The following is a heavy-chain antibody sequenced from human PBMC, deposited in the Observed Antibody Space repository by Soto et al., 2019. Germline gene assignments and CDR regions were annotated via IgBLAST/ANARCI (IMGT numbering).Heavy chain of an antibody. J-gene: IGHJ1*01. Sequence: GGSLRLSCAASGFTFSDYYMSWIRQAPGKGLEWVSYISSSDSTIYYADSVKGRFTISRDNAKNSLYLQMNSLRAEDTAVYYCATVVVAATPYFQHWGQGTLVTVSS. CDR1: GFTFSDYY. CDR2: ISSSDSTI. D-gene: IGHD2-15*01. CDR3: ATVVVAATPYFQH. V-gene: IGHV3-11*01.